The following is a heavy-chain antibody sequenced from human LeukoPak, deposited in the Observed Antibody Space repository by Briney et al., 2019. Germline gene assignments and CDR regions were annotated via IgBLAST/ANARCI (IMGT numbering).Heavy chain of an antibody. CDR1: GGSISSYY. Sequence: SETLSLTCTVSGGSISSYYWSWIRQPPGKGLEWIGYIYYSGSTNYNPSLKSRVTISVDTSKNQFSLKLSSVTAADTAVYYCASSPPRAAAGGAFDIWGQGTMVTVSS. J-gene: IGHJ3*02. V-gene: IGHV4-59*01. CDR3: ASSPPRAAAGGAFDI. D-gene: IGHD6-13*01. CDR2: IYYSGST.